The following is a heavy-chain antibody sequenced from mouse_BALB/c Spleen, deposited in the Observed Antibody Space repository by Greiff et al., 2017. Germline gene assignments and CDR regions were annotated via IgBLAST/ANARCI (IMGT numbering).Heavy chain of an antibody. Sequence: VHLVESGAELARPGASVKMSCKASGYTFTSYTMHWVKQRPGQGLEWIGYINPSSGYTNYNQKFKDKSTLTADKSSSTAYMQLSSLTSEDSAVYYCARSRGSYAMDYWGQGTSVTVSS. CDR3: ARSRGSYAMDY. D-gene: IGHD1-1*01. J-gene: IGHJ4*01. V-gene: IGHV1-4*01. CDR1: GYTFTSYT. CDR2: INPSSGYT.